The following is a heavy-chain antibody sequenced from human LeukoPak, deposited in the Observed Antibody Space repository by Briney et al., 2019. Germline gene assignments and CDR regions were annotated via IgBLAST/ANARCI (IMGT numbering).Heavy chain of an antibody. D-gene: IGHD3-3*01. J-gene: IGHJ4*02. CDR2: IYSGGST. V-gene: IGHV3-53*04. Sequence: GGSLRLSCAASGFTVSSNYMSWVRQAPGKGLEWVSVIYSGGSTYYADSVKGRFTISRHNSKNTLYLQMNSPRAEDTAVYYCARVRNDFWSGYYHYYFDYWGQGTLVTVSS. CDR1: GFTVSSNY. CDR3: ARVRNDFWSGYYHYYFDY.